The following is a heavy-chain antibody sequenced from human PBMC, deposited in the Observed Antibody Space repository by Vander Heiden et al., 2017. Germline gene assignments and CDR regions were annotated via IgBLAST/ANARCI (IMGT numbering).Heavy chain of an antibody. J-gene: IGHJ4*01. Sequence: EVQLVESGGGLVKPGGSLRLSCAASGFTFSKAWMNWVRQAPGKGLGWVGRIKSKTDGGTTDYAAPVKGRFTISRDDSKNTLYLQMNSLKTEDTAVYYCTTDRRVGAIDYWGHGTLVAVSS. CDR3: TTDRRVGAIDY. V-gene: IGHV3-15*01. CDR1: GFTFSKAW. D-gene: IGHD1-26*01. CDR2: IKSKTDGGTT.